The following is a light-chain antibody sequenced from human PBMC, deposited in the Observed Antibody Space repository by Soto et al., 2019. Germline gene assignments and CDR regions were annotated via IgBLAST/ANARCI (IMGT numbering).Light chain of an antibody. V-gene: IGKV3-11*01. J-gene: IGKJ4*01. Sequence: EIVLTQSPATLSLSPGERATLSCRASQSVSSYLAWYQQKPGQAPRLLIYDASNRATGIPARFSGSGSGTDFTLTISSLEPEDCAVYYCQQRSKWRPLTCGGGTRVEIK. CDR2: DAS. CDR1: QSVSSY. CDR3: QQRSKWRPLT.